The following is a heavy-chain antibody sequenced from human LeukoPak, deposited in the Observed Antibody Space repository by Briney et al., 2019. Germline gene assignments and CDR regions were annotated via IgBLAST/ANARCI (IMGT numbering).Heavy chain of an antibody. Sequence: SETLSLTCTVSGGSISNGGYYWSWIRQHPGKGLEWIGYIYYSGSTYYNPSLKSRVTISVDTSKNQFSLKLSSVTAADTAVYYCARSLGKKYSSSWYYFDYWGQGTLVTVSS. CDR3: ARSLGKKYSSSWYYFDY. CDR2: IYYSGST. V-gene: IGHV4-31*03. D-gene: IGHD6-13*01. J-gene: IGHJ4*02. CDR1: GGSISNGGYY.